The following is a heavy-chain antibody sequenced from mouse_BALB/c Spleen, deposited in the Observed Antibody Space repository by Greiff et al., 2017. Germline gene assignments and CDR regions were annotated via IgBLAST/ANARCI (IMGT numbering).Heavy chain of an antibody. CDR1: GYTFSSYW. V-gene: IGHV1-9*01. CDR2: ILPGSGST. D-gene: IGHD1-1*01. CDR3: ARSGGSSSYYFDY. J-gene: IGHJ2*01. Sequence: QVQLQQSGAELMKPGASVKISCKATGYTFSSYWIEWVKQRPGHGLEWIGEILPGSGSTNYNEKFKGKATFTADTSSNTAYMQLSSLTSEDSAVYYCARSGGSSSYYFDYWGQGTTLTVSS.